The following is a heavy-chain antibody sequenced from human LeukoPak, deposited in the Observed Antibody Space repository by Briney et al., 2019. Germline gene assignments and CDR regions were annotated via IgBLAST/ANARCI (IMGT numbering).Heavy chain of an antibody. Sequence: ASVKVSCKASGYTFTSYYVHWVRQAPGQGLEWMGIINPSGGSTSYAQKFQGRVTMTRDMSTSTVYMELSSLRSEDTAVYYCARDLGRDGYNFAFDIWGQGTMVTVSS. D-gene: IGHD5-24*01. CDR3: ARDLGRDGYNFAFDI. CDR2: INPSGGST. J-gene: IGHJ3*02. CDR1: GYTFTSYY. V-gene: IGHV1-46*01.